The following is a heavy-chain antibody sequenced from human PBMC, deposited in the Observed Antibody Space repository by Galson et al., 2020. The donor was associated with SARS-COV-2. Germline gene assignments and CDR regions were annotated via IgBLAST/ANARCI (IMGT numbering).Heavy chain of an antibody. J-gene: IGHJ6*02. Sequence: ETSETLSLTCTVSGGSISSGGYYWSWIRQHPGKGREWIGYIYYSGSTYYNPSLKSRVTISVDTSKNQFSLKLSSVTAADTAVYYCARDDVGCSGGSCYYYGMDVWGQGTTVTVSS. CDR1: GGSISSGGYY. V-gene: IGHV4-31*03. CDR2: IYYSGST. CDR3: ARDDVGCSGGSCYYYGMDV. D-gene: IGHD2-15*01.